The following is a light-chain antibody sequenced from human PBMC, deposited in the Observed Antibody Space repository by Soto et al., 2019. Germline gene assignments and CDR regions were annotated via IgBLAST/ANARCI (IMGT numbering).Light chain of an antibody. Sequence: QSVLTQPPSVSGAPGQRVTISCTGSSSNIGAGYDVHWYQQLPGTAPKLLIYGNSNRPSGVPDRFSGSKSGTPASLAITGLQAEDEPDYYGRSYDSSLSGYVVFGGGTKLTVL. V-gene: IGLV1-40*01. CDR3: RSYDSSLSGYVV. J-gene: IGLJ2*01. CDR2: GNS. CDR1: SSNIGAGYD.